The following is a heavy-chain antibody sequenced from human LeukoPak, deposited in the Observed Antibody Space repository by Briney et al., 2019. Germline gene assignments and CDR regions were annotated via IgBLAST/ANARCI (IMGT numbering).Heavy chain of an antibody. Sequence: PSQTLSLTCTVSGGSISSGSYYWSWIRQPAGKGLEWIGRIYTSGSTNYNPSLKSRVTISVDTSKNQFSLKLSSVTAADTAVYYCARARSSTYYDFWSAVEYYFDYWGQGTLVTVSS. V-gene: IGHV4-61*02. CDR1: GGSISSGSYY. CDR3: ARARSSTYYDFWSAVEYYFDY. J-gene: IGHJ4*02. CDR2: IYTSGST. D-gene: IGHD3-3*01.